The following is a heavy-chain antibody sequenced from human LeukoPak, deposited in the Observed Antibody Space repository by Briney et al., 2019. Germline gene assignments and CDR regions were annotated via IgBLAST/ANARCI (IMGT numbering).Heavy chain of an antibody. V-gene: IGHV3-7*01. CDR3: ARGERGLLQWLAELPDVFDI. CDR1: GFTFSSYW. CDR2: IKQDGSEK. Sequence: PGGSLRLSCAASGFTFSSYWMSWVRQAPGKGLEWVANIKQDGSEKYYVDSVKGRFTISRDNAKNSLYLQMNSLRAEDTAVYYCARGERGLLQWLAELPDVFDIWGQGTMVTVSS. J-gene: IGHJ3*02. D-gene: IGHD6-19*01.